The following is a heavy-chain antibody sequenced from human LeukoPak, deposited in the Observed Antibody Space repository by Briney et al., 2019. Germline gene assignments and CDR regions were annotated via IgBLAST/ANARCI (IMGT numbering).Heavy chain of an antibody. J-gene: IGHJ4*02. Sequence: GGSLRLSCTASGFTFRNYWMHWVRQAPGKGLVWVSRINPDGNTTDYADSVKGRFTISRDNAKNTLYLQINSLRAEDTAVYYCIRDLRESDYWGQGALVTVSS. CDR2: INPDGNTT. CDR3: IRDLRESDY. CDR1: GFTFRNYW. V-gene: IGHV3-74*01.